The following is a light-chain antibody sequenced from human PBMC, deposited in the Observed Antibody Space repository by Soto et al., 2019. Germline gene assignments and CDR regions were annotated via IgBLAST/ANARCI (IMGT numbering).Light chain of an antibody. CDR3: QQYNNWPET. Sequence: ETVLTQSPATLSSFPGDRVTLSCRASQSVSSNLAWYQQKPGQAPRLLIYGASTRATGIPARFSGSGSGTEFTLTISSLQSEDFAVYYCQQYNNWPETFGQGTKVDIK. CDR1: QSVSSN. V-gene: IGKV3-15*01. J-gene: IGKJ1*01. CDR2: GAS.